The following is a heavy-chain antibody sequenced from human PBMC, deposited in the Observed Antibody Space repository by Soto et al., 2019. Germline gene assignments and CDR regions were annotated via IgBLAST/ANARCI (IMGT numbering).Heavy chain of an antibody. CDR1: GFTFSGYA. V-gene: IGHV3-23*01. CDR2: ISGSGGSK. J-gene: IGHJ3*02. CDR3: AKDRLVDDTPDAFDI. D-gene: IGHD1-1*01. Sequence: PGGSLRLSCAASGFTFSGYAMSWVRQAPGKGLEWVSAISGSGGSKYYADSVKGRFTISRDNSKNTLYLQMNSLRAEDTAVYYCAKDRLVDDTPDAFDIWGQGTMVTVSS.